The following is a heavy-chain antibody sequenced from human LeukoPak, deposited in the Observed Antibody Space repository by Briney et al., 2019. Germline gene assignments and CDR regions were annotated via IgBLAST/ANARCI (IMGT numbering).Heavy chain of an antibody. CDR2: IKQDGSEK. D-gene: IGHD3-3*01. CDR3: AGLAEAYYDFWSGYSYYFDY. Sequence: GGSLRLSCAASGFTFSSYWMSWVRQAPGKGLEWVANIKQDGSEKYYVDSVKGRFTISRDNAKNSLYLQMNSLRAEDTAVYYCAGLAEAYYDFWSGYSYYFDYWGQGTPVTVSS. J-gene: IGHJ4*02. V-gene: IGHV3-7*01. CDR1: GFTFSSYW.